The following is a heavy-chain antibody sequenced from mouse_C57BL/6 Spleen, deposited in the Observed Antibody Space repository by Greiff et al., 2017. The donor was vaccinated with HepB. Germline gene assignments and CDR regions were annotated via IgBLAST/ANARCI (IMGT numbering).Heavy chain of an antibody. J-gene: IGHJ4*01. Sequence: EVQRVESGGGLVQPGGSMKLSCAASGFTFSDAWMDWVRQSPEKGLEWVAEIRNKANNHATYYAESVKGRFTISRDDSKSSVYLQMNSLRAEDTGIYYCTGGSAYYAMDYWGQGTSVTVSS. CDR2: IRNKANNHAT. V-gene: IGHV6-6*01. CDR3: TGGSAYYAMDY. CDR1: GFTFSDAW.